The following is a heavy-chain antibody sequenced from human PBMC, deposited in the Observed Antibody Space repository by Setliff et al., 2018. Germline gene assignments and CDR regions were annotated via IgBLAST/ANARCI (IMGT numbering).Heavy chain of an antibody. CDR1: GFTFSSYA. Sequence: SGGSLRLSCAASGFTFSSYAMSWVRQAPGKGLDWVSALSGTGGSTYYADSVKGRFTISRDNSKNTLYLQINSLRVEDTALYYCAKESGFWSGLSLDNWGQGTLVTVSS. CDR3: AKESGFWSGLSLDN. D-gene: IGHD3-3*01. J-gene: IGHJ4*02. CDR2: LSGTGGST. V-gene: IGHV3-23*01.